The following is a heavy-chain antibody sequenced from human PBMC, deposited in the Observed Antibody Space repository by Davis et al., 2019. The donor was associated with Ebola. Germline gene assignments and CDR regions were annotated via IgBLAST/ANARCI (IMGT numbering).Heavy chain of an antibody. CDR3: TSAPGAPISHYYGSGSYPGGRGVYFDY. J-gene: IGHJ4*02. Sequence: GESLKISCAASGFTFSDHYMDWVRQAPGKGLEWVGRIKSKTDGGTTDYAAPVKGRFTISRDDSKNTLYLQMNSLKTEDTAVYYCTSAPGAPISHYYGSGSYPGGRGVYFDYWGQGTLVTVSS. D-gene: IGHD3-10*01. V-gene: IGHV3-15*01. CDR1: GFTFSDHY. CDR2: IKSKTDGGTT.